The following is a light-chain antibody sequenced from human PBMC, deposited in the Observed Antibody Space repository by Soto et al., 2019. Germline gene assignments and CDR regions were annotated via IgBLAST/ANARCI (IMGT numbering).Light chain of an antibody. Sequence: QSALTQPPSVSGSPGQSGAISCTGTSSDVGSNNRVSWYQQPPGTAPKPMIYDVSNRPSGIPDRFSGSKSANTASLTISGPQAEDEADYYCSSYTTSNPYVFGTGTKVTVL. J-gene: IGLJ1*01. CDR2: DVS. V-gene: IGLV2-18*02. CDR3: SSYTTSNPYV. CDR1: SSDVGSNNR.